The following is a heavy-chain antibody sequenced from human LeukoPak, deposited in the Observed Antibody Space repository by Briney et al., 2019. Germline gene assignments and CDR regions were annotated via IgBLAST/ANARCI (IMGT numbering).Heavy chain of an antibody. V-gene: IGHV3-7*01. CDR1: GFTLRSEW. D-gene: IGHD5-24*01. CDR3: ARIGDGYGDYFDY. Sequence: GGSLRLSCAASGFTLRSEWMSWFRQTPEKGLEWVANIKPDGSATAYVDSVKGRFTISRDNAKNSLFLQMNSLRPEDTAVYYCARIGDGYGDYFDYWGQGTLVTVPS. CDR2: IKPDGSAT. J-gene: IGHJ4*02.